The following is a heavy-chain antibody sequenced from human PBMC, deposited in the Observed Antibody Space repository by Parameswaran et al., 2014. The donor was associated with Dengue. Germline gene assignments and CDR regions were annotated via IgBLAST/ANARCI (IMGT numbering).Heavy chain of an antibody. Sequence: VRQMPGKGLEWVANIKQDGSEKYYVDSVKGRFTISRDNAKNSLYLQMNSLRAEDTAVYYCARDLGSGSPTDYWGQGTLVTVSS. CDR3: ARDLGSGSPTDY. J-gene: IGHJ4*02. V-gene: IGHV3-7*01. CDR2: IKQDGSEK. D-gene: IGHD3-10*01.